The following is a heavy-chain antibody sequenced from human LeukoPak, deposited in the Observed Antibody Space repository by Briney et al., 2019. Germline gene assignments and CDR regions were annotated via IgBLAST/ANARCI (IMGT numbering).Heavy chain of an antibody. J-gene: IGHJ4*02. CDR3: AREGLDY. V-gene: IGHV1-8*03. CDR1: GYTFTSYD. Sequence: GASVKVSCKASGYTFTSYDINWVRQATGQGLEWMGWMNPNSGNLGYAQKFQGRVTITTDSSTSTAYMELSSLRSEDTAVYYCAREGLDYWGQGTLVTVSS. CDR2: MNPNSGNL.